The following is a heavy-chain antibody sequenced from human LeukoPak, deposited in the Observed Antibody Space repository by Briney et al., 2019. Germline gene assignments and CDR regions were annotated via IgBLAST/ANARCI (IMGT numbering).Heavy chain of an antibody. D-gene: IGHD5-18*01. Sequence: GGPLRLSCAASGFTFSSYAMSWVRQAPGKGLEWVSAISGSGGSTYYADSVKGRFTISRDNAKNSLYLQMNSLRAEDTALYYCAKDRLRGYSYAWAPFDYWGQGTLVTVSS. CDR1: GFTFSSYA. J-gene: IGHJ4*02. V-gene: IGHV3-23*01. CDR3: AKDRLRGYSYAWAPFDY. CDR2: ISGSGGST.